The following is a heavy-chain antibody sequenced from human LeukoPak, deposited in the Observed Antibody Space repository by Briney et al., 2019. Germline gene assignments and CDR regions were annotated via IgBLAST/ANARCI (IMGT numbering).Heavy chain of an antibody. CDR2: ISSYNANT. J-gene: IGHJ5*02. D-gene: IGHD2-2*01. V-gene: IGHV1-18*01. CDR1: GYTFTNYG. CDR3: ARIGCSSTSCYGNSVDP. Sequence: ASVKVSCKASGYTFTNYGINCVRQAPGQGLEWMGWISSYNANTLYAQKFQGRVTMTTDTSTSTAYMELWSLRSDDTAVYYCARIGCSSTSCYGNSVDPWGQGTLVTVSS.